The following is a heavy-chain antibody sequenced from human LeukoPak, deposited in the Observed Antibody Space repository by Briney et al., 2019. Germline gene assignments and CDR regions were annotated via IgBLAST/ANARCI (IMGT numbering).Heavy chain of an antibody. V-gene: IGHV4-59*12. J-gene: IGHJ4*02. Sequence: SETLSLTCSVSGGSIHTYYWTWIRQPPGKGLEWIGNVYYSGTTYYNPSLKSRVTMTVDTSKNQFSLNLSSVTAADTAVYYCARGRGSSWYYFDSWGQGTLVTVSS. CDR3: ARGRGSSWYYFDS. CDR2: VYYSGTT. D-gene: IGHD6-13*01. CDR1: GGSIHTYY.